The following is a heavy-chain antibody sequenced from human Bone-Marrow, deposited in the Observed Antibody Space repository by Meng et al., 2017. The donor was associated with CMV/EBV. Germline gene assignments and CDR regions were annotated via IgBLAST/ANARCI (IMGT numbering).Heavy chain of an antibody. Sequence: LSLTCAASGFTFSDYYMSWIRQAPGKGLEWVSYISSSGSTIYYADSVKGRFTISRDNAKNSLYLQMNSLRAEDTAVYYCTTDYPNWNYPIDYWGQGTLVTVSS. J-gene: IGHJ4*02. D-gene: IGHD1-7*01. CDR2: ISSSGSTI. V-gene: IGHV3-11*04. CDR1: GFTFSDYY. CDR3: TTDYPNWNYPIDY.